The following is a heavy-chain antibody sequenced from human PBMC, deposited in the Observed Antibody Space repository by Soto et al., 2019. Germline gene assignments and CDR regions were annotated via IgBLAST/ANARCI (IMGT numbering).Heavy chain of an antibody. Sequence: QVQLQESGPGLVKPSETLSLTCTVSGGSLSNYYWNWIRQPPGKALEWIAYIYYSGSTNYNPSLKSRVTISVDTSKNQFSLKLSSVTAADTAMYYCAMSPYGDRQYNWFDPWGQGTLVTVSS. CDR3: AMSPYGDRQYNWFDP. J-gene: IGHJ5*02. V-gene: IGHV4-59*08. D-gene: IGHD4-17*01. CDR2: IYYSGST. CDR1: GGSLSNYY.